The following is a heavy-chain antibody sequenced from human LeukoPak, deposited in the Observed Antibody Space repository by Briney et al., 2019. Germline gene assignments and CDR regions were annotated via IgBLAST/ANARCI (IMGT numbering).Heavy chain of an antibody. V-gene: IGHV4-39*07. Sequence: SETLSLTCTVSGGSISSSSNYWGWIRQPPGKGLEWIGEINHSGSTNYNPSLKSRVTISVDTSKNQFSLKLSSVTAADTAVYYCAIFQLWSFKAFDIWGQGTMVTVSS. J-gene: IGHJ3*02. CDR3: AIFQLWSFKAFDI. CDR2: INHSGST. D-gene: IGHD5-18*01. CDR1: GGSISSSSNY.